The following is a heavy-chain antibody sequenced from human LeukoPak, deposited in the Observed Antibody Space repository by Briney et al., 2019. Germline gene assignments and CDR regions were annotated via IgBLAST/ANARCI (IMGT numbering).Heavy chain of an antibody. CDR3: ARGSSRRLSIIVVVPAAMKGDAFDI. D-gene: IGHD2-2*01. V-gene: IGHV4-34*01. Sequence: SETLSLTCAVYGGSFSGYYWSWTRQPPGKGLEWIGEINHSGSTNYNPSLKSRVTISVDTSKNQFSLKLSSVTAADTAVYYCARGSSRRLSIIVVVPAAMKGDAFDIWGQGTMVTVSS. J-gene: IGHJ3*02. CDR2: INHSGST. CDR1: GGSFSGYY.